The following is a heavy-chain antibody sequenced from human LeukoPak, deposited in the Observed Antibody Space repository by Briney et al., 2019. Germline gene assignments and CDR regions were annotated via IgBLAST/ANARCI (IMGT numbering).Heavy chain of an antibody. Sequence: GGSLRPSCAASGFTFGNYWMHWVRQAPGKGLVWVSRINSDGSSTSYADSVKGRFTISRDNAKNTLYLQMNSLRAEDTAVYYCARVASSRQYYYYYYGMDVWGQGTTVTVSS. V-gene: IGHV3-74*01. D-gene: IGHD5-24*01. CDR2: INSDGSST. CDR3: ARVASSRQYYYYYYGMDV. J-gene: IGHJ6*02. CDR1: GFTFGNYW.